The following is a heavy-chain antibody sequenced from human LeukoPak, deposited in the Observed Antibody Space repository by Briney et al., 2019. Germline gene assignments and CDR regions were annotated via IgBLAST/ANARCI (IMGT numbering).Heavy chain of an antibody. V-gene: IGHV3-30*04. Sequence: HTGGSLRLSCAASGFTFSSYSMHWVRQAPGKGLEWVALISYDGTNKYYADSVKGRFTISRDNSKNTLYLQMNSLRAEDTAVYYCARDGYCSGGSCYSRDWFDPWGQGTLVTVSS. CDR3: ARDGYCSGGSCYSRDWFDP. D-gene: IGHD2-15*01. CDR2: ISYDGTNK. CDR1: GFTFSSYS. J-gene: IGHJ5*02.